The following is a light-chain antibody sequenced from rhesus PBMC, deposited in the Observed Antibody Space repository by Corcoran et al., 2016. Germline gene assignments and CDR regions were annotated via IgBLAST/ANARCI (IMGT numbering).Light chain of an antibody. V-gene: IGKV1-38*01. CDR1: QGISSY. CDR2: DAS. J-gene: IGKJ3*01. CDR3: KQRNTFPFT. Sequence: DIQLTQSPSSLSASVGDRVTITCRASQGISSYLAWYQQNSGKAPKLLIFDASSLQSGVPSRFSGSGSRIEFTITISRLQPEDFAPYYCKQRNTFPFTFGPGTKLDI.